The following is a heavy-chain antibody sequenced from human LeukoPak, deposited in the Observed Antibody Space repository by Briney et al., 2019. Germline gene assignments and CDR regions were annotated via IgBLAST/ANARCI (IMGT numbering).Heavy chain of an antibody. V-gene: IGHV1-2*02. Sequence: EASVKVSCKASGYTFTGYYMHWVRQAPGQGLEWMGWINPNSGGTNYAQKFQGRVTMTRDTSISTAYMELSRLRSDDTAVYYCARGYCSSTSCYFTFDYWGQGTLVTVSS. CDR1: GYTFTGYY. CDR2: INPNSGGT. J-gene: IGHJ4*02. CDR3: ARGYCSSTSCYFTFDY. D-gene: IGHD2-2*01.